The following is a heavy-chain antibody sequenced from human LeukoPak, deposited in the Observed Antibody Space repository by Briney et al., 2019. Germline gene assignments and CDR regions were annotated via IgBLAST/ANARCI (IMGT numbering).Heavy chain of an antibody. J-gene: IGHJ6*03. Sequence: SETLSLTCTVSGYSISSGYYWGWIRQPPGKGLEWIGSIYHSGRTFYNPSLKSRVTISVDTSKNQFSLKLSSVIAADTAVYYCARTTEGYCSSASCFGFSYSYYMDVWGKGTTVTISS. CDR1: GYSISSGYY. CDR2: IYHSGRT. CDR3: ARTTEGYCSSASCFGFSYSYYMDV. V-gene: IGHV4-38-2*02. D-gene: IGHD2-2*01.